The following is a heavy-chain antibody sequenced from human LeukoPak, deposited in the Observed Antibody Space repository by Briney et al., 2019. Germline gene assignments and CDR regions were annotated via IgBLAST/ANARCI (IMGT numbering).Heavy chain of an antibody. CDR1: GGSISSYY. CDR2: IYYSGST. CDR3: ARLVAGASDY. Sequence: KPSETLSLTCTVSGGSISSYYWRWIRQPPGKGLEWIGYIYYSGSTNYNPSLKSRVTISVDTSKNQFSLKLSSVTAADTAVYYCARLVAGASDYWGQGTLVTVSS. V-gene: IGHV4-59*08. D-gene: IGHD6-19*01. J-gene: IGHJ4*02.